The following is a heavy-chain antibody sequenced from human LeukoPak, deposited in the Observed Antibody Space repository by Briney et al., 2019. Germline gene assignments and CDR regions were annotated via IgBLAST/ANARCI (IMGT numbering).Heavy chain of an antibody. J-gene: IGHJ3*02. D-gene: IGHD6-6*01. CDR3: ARHERSIDAFDS. V-gene: IGHV3-21*01. CDR2: ISSSSSYI. Sequence: PGGSPRLSCAASGFTFSSYSMNWVRQAPGKGLEWVSSISSSSSYIYYADSVKGRFTISRDNAKNSLYLQMNSLRAEDTAVYYCARHERSIDAFDSWGQGTMVTVSS. CDR1: GFTFSSYS.